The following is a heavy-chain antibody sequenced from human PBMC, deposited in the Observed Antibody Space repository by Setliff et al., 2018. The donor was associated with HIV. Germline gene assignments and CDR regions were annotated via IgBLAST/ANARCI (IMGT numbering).Heavy chain of an antibody. CDR3: ARVPVAAVGSIDY. J-gene: IGHJ4*02. Sequence: SETLSLTCTVSGGSMIHRDYYWGWIRQPPGKGLEWIGSVYYSGTSFYNPSLKSQVTISIDTSKSQFSLTLNSVTAADTAMYNCARVPVAAVGSIDYWSQGILVTVSS. CDR2: VYYSGTS. CDR1: GGSMIHRDYY. V-gene: IGHV4-39*07. D-gene: IGHD6-13*01.